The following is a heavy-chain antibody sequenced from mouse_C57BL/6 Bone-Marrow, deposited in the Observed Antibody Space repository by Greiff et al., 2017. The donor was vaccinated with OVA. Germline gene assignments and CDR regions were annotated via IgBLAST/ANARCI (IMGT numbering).Heavy chain of an antibody. CDR3: AGESYYGEFAMEY. CDR1: GYTFSSYG. J-gene: IGHJ4*01. V-gene: IGHV5-6*01. Sequence: EVNVLESGGDLVKPGGSLKLSCAASGYTFSSYGMTWVRQTPDKRLEWVATISTGGGYTYYTDSLKGRFTISRDKAKNTLYLQMSSLKSEDTASYCGAGESYYGEFAMEYWGKGATVTVST. D-gene: IGHD1-1*01. CDR2: ISTGGGYT.